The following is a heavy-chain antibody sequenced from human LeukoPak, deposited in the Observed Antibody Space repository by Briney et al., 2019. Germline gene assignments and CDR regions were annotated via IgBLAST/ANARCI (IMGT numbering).Heavy chain of an antibody. CDR2: ISSGRSYI. Sequence: PGGSLRLSCAASGFTFSSYEMNWVRQAPGKGLEWVSSISSGRSYIYYADSVKGRFTISRDNAKNSLYLQMNSLRVEDTAVYYCARASWYSYGYLDYYYMDVWGKGTTVTVSS. V-gene: IGHV3-21*01. J-gene: IGHJ6*03. CDR3: ARASWYSYGYLDYYYMDV. CDR1: GFTFSSYE. D-gene: IGHD5-18*01.